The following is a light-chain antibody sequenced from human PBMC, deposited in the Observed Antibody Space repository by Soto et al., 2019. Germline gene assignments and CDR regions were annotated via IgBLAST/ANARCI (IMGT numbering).Light chain of an antibody. Sequence: DIQMTQSPSTLVGSVGNRVTITFRASQTISSWLAWYQQKPGKATKLMIYKASTLKSGVPSRFSGSGAGTEFTLTISSLEPEDFGVFYCQQRFDWPKITFGQGTRLEIK. CDR1: QTISSW. V-gene: IGKV1-5*03. CDR2: KAS. CDR3: QQRFDWPKIT. J-gene: IGKJ5*01.